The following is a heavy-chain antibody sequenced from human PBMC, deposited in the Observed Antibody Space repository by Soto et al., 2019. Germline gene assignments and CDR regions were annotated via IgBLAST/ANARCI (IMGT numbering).Heavy chain of an antibody. CDR1: GGSISTYY. D-gene: IGHD3-9*01. CDR3: ARHARYYDILTGYSTLSWFDP. J-gene: IGHJ5*02. Sequence: QVQLQESGPGLVKPSETLSLTCTVSGGSISTYYWSWIRQPPGKGLEWIGYIYYSGSTNYNPSHKRRVTISADTSKNQFSLKLSSVTAADTAVYYCARHARYYDILTGYSTLSWFDPWGQGTLVTVSS. V-gene: IGHV4-59*08. CDR2: IYYSGST.